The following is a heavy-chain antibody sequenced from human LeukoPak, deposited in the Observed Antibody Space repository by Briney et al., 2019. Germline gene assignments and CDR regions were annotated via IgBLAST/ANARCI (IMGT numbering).Heavy chain of an antibody. CDR3: ASVSRGMDV. V-gene: IGHV4-34*01. Sequence: SETLSLTCAVYGGSFSGYYWSWIRQPPGKGLEWIGEINHSGGTNYNPSLKSRVTISVDTSKNQFSLKLSSVTAADTAVYYCASVSRGMDVWGQGTTVTVSS. CDR1: GGSFSGYY. J-gene: IGHJ6*02. CDR2: INHSGGT.